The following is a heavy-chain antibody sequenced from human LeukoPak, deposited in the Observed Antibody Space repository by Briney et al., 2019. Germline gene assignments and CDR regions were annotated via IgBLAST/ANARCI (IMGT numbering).Heavy chain of an antibody. V-gene: IGHV3-30-3*01. D-gene: IGHD3-22*01. Sequence: GGSLRLSCAASGFTFSSYAMHWVRQAPGKGLEWVAVISYDGSNKYYADSVKGRFTISRDNSKNTLYLQMNSLRAEDTAVYYCARDSSWLFHYYFDYWGQGTLVTVSS. CDR2: ISYDGSNK. CDR3: ARDSSWLFHYYFDY. CDR1: GFTFSSYA. J-gene: IGHJ4*02.